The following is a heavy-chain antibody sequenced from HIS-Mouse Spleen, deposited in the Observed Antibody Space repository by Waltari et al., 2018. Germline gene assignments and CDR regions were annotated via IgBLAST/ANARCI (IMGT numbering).Heavy chain of an antibody. CDR2: IYYSWST. J-gene: IGHJ2*01. D-gene: IGHD6-13*01. CDR3: AREIPYSSSWYDWYFDL. CDR1: GGSISSSSYY. Sequence: QLQLQESGPGLVKPSETLSLTCTVSGGSISSSSYYWGWIRQPPGKGLEWIGSIYYSWSTYHNPALKSRVTISVDTSKNQFSLKLSSVTAADTAVYYCAREIPYSSSWYDWYFDLWGHGTLVTVSS. V-gene: IGHV4-39*07.